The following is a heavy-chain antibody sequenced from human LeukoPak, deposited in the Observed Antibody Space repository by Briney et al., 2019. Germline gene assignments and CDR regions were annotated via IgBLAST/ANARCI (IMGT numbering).Heavy chain of an antibody. V-gene: IGHV1-69*05. J-gene: IGHJ4*02. D-gene: IGHD2-15*01. CDR2: IIPIFGTA. Sequence: SVKVSCKASGGTFSSYAISWVRQAPGQGLEWMGGIIPIFGTANYAQKFQGRVTITTDESTSTAYMELSSLRSEDTAVYYCARDWEYCSGGSCYGYWGQGTLVTVSS. CDR1: GGTFSSYA. CDR3: ARDWEYCSGGSCYGY.